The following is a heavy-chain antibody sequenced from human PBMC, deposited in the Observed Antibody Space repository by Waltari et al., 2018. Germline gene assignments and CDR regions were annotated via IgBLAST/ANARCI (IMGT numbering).Heavy chain of an antibody. D-gene: IGHD3-22*01. CDR1: GFVFSTYW. CDR2: IRTDGSEL. V-gene: IGHV3-7*01. CDR3: ARDGYDSSGYYWLDS. J-gene: IGHJ5*01. Sequence: EVQLVESGGGLVQPGGSLRLSCAASGFVFSTYWMSWVRQAPGKGLERVANIRTDGSELYYVDSVKGRFTISRDNAKNSLYLQMNSLRAEDTAVYYCARDGYDSSGYYWLDSWGQGTLVTVFS.